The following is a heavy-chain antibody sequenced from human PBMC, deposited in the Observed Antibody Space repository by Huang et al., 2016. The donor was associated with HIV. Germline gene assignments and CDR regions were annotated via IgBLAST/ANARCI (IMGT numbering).Heavy chain of an antibody. V-gene: IGHV3-30*18. CDR1: GFSFSSYG. D-gene: IGHD1-26*01. J-gene: IGHJ4*02. CDR3: AKDGADEEWDIDY. Sequence: VQLVESGGGVVQPGRSRRLACAACGFSFSSYGLHWVRQAPGKGLEVVAVISDDGSNKYYAHSVKGRFTISRDTSENKVYLQMNSLRHEDTAVYYCAKDGADEEWDIDYWGQGTLVTVSS. CDR2: ISDDGSNK.